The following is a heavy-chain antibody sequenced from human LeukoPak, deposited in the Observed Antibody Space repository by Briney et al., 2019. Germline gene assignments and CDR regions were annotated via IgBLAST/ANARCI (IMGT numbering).Heavy chain of an antibody. V-gene: IGHV1-18*04. CDR3: ARAIAVAGIDY. D-gene: IGHD6-19*01. J-gene: IGHJ4*02. Sequence: ASVKVSCKASGYTFTGYYMHWVRQAPGQGLEWMGWISAYNGNTNYAQKLQGRVTMTTDTSTSTAYMELRSLRSGDTAVYYCARAIAVAGIDYWGQGTLVTVSS. CDR2: ISAYNGNT. CDR1: GYTFTGYY.